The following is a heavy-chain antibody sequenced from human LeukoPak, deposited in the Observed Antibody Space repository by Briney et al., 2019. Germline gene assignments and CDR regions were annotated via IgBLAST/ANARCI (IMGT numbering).Heavy chain of an antibody. J-gene: IGHJ4*02. D-gene: IGHD3-22*01. CDR2: ISWNSGSI. V-gene: IGHV3-9*01. CDR1: GFTFDDYA. CDR3: AKDRYYDSSSFYSDY. Sequence: PGGSLRLSCAASGFTFDDYAMPWVRQAPGKGLEWVSGISWNSGSIGYADSVKGRFTISRDNAKNSLYLQMNSLRAEDTALYYCAKDRYYDSSSFYSDYWGQGTLVTVSS.